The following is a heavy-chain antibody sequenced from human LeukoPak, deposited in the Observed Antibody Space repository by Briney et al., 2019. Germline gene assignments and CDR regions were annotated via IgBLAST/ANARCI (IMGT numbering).Heavy chain of an antibody. CDR3: AKETLGCSGPSCYSVQVYYFDY. J-gene: IGHJ4*02. V-gene: IGHV3-23*01. CDR1: GFTFSTYA. D-gene: IGHD2-15*01. CDR2: ISAFGGST. Sequence: GGSLRLSCAASGFTFSTYAMSWVRQAPGKGLEWVSAISAFGGSTFYADSVKGRFTISRDNSKNTLYLQMISLRAEDTALYYCAKETLGCSGPSCYSVQVYYFDYWGQGTLVTVSS.